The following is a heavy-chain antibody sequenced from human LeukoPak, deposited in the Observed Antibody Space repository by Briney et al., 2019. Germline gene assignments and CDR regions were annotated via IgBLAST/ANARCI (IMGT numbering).Heavy chain of an antibody. V-gene: IGHV4-39*07. D-gene: IGHD2-8*01. J-gene: IGHJ4*02. CDR2: IYYSGST. CDR3: ARRHCTNGVCTIDY. Sequence: SETLCLTCTFSGGSISSSSYYWGWIRQPPGKGLEWIGSIYYSGSTYHNPSLKSRVTISVDTSKNQFSLKLSSVTAADTAVYYCARRHCTNGVCTIDYWGQGTLVTVSS. CDR1: GGSISSSSYY.